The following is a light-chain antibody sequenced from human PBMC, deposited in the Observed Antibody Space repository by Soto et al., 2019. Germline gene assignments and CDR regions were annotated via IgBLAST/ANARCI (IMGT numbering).Light chain of an antibody. J-gene: IGKJ2*01. CDR3: QPYNNWPYT. V-gene: IGKV1-9*01. CDR2: AAS. CDR1: QGINSF. Sequence: IQFTQSPSSLSASVGDRVTITCRASQGINSFLAWYQQKPGKAPNLLIYAASARATGITARFSGSGSGTDFTLTISSLQSEDFAVYYCQPYNNWPYTVGPATQVEIK.